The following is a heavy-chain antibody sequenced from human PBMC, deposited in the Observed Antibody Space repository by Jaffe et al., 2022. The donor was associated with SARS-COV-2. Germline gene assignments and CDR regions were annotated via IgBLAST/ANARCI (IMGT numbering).Heavy chain of an antibody. CDR2: ISRSSDKI. V-gene: IGHV3-48*02. CDR3: ARGTDFFDY. Sequence: EVHLVESGGDLVQPGGSLRLSCAASEFSFSTHAMNWVRQAPGKGLEWVSYISRSSDKIYYAESVKGRFTISRDNARNSLYLQMNSLRDDDTAVYYCARGTDFFDYWGQGALVTVSS. CDR1: EFSFSTHA. J-gene: IGHJ4*02.